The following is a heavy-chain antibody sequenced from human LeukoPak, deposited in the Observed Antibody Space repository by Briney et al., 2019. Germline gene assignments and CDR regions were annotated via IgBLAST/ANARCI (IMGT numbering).Heavy chain of an antibody. V-gene: IGHV3-30*04. CDR1: GFTFSSYA. CDR3: ARGSARQYILYYYYGMDV. J-gene: IGHJ6*02. Sequence: GGSLRLSCAASGFTFSSYAMSWVRQAPGRGLDWVAVISYDGINKYYADSVKGRFTISRDNSKNTLFLQMNSLRAEDTAVYYCARGSARQYILYYYYGMDVWGQGTTVTVSS. CDR2: ISYDGINK. D-gene: IGHD6-6*01.